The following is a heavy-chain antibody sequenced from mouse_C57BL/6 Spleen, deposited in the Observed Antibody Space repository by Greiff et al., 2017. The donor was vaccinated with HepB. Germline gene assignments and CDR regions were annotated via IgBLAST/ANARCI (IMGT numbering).Heavy chain of an antibody. CDR2: ISGGGGNT. V-gene: IGHV5-9*01. CDR3: ATYGSSYWYFDV. D-gene: IGHD1-1*01. J-gene: IGHJ1*03. Sequence: EVKLMESGGGLVKPGGSLKLSCAASGFTFSSYTMSWVRQTPEKRLEWVATISGGGGNTYYPDSVKGRFTISRDNAKNTLYLQMSSLRSEDTALYYCATYGSSYWYFDVWGTGTTVTVSS. CDR1: GFTFSSYT.